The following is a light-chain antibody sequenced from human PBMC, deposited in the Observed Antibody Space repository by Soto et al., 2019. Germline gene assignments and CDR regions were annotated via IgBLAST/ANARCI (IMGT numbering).Light chain of an antibody. CDR1: SSDVGGYNL. V-gene: IGLV2-23*02. CDR2: EAS. J-gene: IGLJ2*01. CDR3: CAFKGGNTFYMR. Sequence: QSALTQPASVSGSPGQSITISCTGTSSDVGGYNLVSWYQQPPGKAPQLIIYEASKRPSGVSNRFSGSKSGNTASLTISGLQAEDEADYYCCAFKGGNTFYMRFGGGTKLTVL.